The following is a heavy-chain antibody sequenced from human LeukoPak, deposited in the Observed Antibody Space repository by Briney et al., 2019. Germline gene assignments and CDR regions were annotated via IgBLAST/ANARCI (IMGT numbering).Heavy chain of an antibody. CDR2: IYYSGST. J-gene: IGHJ3*02. V-gene: IGHV4-59*01. CDR3: ARDHDAFDI. Sequence: PSETLSLTCTVSGGSISSYYWSWIRQPPGKGLEWIGYIYYSGSTNYNPSLKSQVTISVDTSKNRFSLKPSSVTAADTAVYYCARDHDAFDIWGQGTMVTVSS. CDR1: GGSISSYY.